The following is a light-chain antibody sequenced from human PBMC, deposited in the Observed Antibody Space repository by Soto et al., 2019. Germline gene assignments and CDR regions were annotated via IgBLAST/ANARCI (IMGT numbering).Light chain of an antibody. CDR1: ISDVGGYNY. Sequence: QSVLTQPASVSGSPGQSITISCTGTISDVGGYNYVSWYQQHPGKAPKLMIYEVSNRPSGVSNRFSGSKSGNTASLTISGLQAEDEADYYCSSYRGSGTSYVFSTGTKVTVL. J-gene: IGLJ1*01. CDR2: EVS. V-gene: IGLV2-14*01. CDR3: SSYRGSGTSYV.